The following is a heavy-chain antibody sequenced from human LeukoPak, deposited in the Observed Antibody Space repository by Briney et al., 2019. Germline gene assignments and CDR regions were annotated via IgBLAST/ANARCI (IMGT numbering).Heavy chain of an antibody. CDR1: GFTFSSYG. CDR3: ARVGTSYSSGWYDYYYYGMDV. CDR2: ISYDGSNK. V-gene: IGHV3-30*03. D-gene: IGHD6-19*01. J-gene: IGHJ6*02. Sequence: GGSLRLSCAASGFTFSSYGMHWVRQAPGKGLEWVAVISYDGSNKYYADSVKGRFTISRDNSKNTLYLQMNSLRAEDTAVYYCARVGTSYSSGWYDYYYYGMDVWGQGTTVTVSS.